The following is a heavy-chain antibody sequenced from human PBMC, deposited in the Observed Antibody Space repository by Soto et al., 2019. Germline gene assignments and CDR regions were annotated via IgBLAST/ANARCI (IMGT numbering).Heavy chain of an antibody. CDR2: ISGSGGST. V-gene: IGHV3-23*01. CDR3: AKQGGPEGYYGMDV. D-gene: IGHD3-16*01. Sequence: AGGSLRLSCAASGFTFSSYAMSWVRHAPGKGLEWVSAISGSGGSTYYADSVKGRFTISRDNSKNTLYLQMNSLRAEDTAVYYCAKQGGPEGYYGMDVWGQGTTVTVSS. J-gene: IGHJ6*02. CDR1: GFTFSSYA.